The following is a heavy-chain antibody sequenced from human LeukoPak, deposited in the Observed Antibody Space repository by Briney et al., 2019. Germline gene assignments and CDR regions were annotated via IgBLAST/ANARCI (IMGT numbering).Heavy chain of an antibody. V-gene: IGHV1-2*02. CDR3: ARAVCSGGSCYSGYYYYYMDV. CDR2: INPNSGGT. CDR1: GYTFTGYY. J-gene: IGHJ6*03. Sequence: ASVKVSCKASGYTFTGYYMHWVRQAPGQGLEWMGWINPNSGGTNYAQKFRGRVTMTRDTSISTAYMELSRLRSDDTAVYYCARAVCSGGSCYSGYYYYYMDVWGKGTTVTVSS. D-gene: IGHD2-15*01.